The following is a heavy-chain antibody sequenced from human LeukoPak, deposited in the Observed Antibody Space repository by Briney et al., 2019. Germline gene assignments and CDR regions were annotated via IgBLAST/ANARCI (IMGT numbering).Heavy chain of an antibody. Sequence: GGSLRLSCAASGFTFSSYAMSWVRQAPGKGLEWVSAISGGGDSTYYADSVKGRFTISRDNSKNTVYLQLNSLRAEDSAVYYCAKGSSNYRPYYFDYWGQGTLVTVSS. CDR2: ISGGGDST. J-gene: IGHJ4*02. CDR1: GFTFSSYA. D-gene: IGHD4-11*01. V-gene: IGHV3-23*01. CDR3: AKGSSNYRPYYFDY.